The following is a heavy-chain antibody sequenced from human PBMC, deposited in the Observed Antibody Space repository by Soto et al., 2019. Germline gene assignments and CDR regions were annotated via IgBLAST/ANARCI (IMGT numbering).Heavy chain of an antibody. D-gene: IGHD2-2*02. CDR3: AREPDCSSTSCYTSYYYYGMDV. J-gene: IGHJ6*02. Sequence: QTLSLTCAISGDSVSSNSAAWNWIRQSPSRGLEWLGRTYYRSKWYNDYAVSVKSRITINPDTSKNQFSLQLNSVTPEDTAVYYCAREPDCSSTSCYTSYYYYGMDVWGQGTTVTVSS. CDR1: GDSVSSNSAA. CDR2: TYYRSKWYN. V-gene: IGHV6-1*01.